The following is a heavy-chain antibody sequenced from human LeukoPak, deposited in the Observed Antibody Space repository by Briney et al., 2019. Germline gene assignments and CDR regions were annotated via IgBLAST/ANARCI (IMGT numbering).Heavy chain of an antibody. V-gene: IGHV3-21*04. CDR3: ARVMLGATNRLDP. J-gene: IGHJ5*02. CDR2: ISSSSSYI. CDR1: GFTFSSYS. D-gene: IGHD2-15*01. Sequence: GGSLRLSCAASGFTFSSYSMNWVRQAPGKGLEWVSSISSSSSYIYYADSVKGRFTISRDNAKNSLFLQMNSLRAEDTAVYFCARVMLGATNRLDPWGQGTLVIVSS.